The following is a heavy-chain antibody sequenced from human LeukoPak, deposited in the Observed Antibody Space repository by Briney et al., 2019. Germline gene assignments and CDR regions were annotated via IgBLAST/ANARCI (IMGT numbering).Heavy chain of an antibody. J-gene: IGHJ5*02. V-gene: IGHV4-4*07. CDR3: ARDWFSGYGSGTGWFDP. D-gene: IGHD3-10*01. CDR2: IYSSGST. Sequence: PSETLSLTCTVSGGSISSYYWSWIRQPAGKGPEWIGRIYSSGSTNYNPSLKSRVTMSVDTSKNHFSLKLSSVTAADTAVYYCARDWFSGYGSGTGWFDPWGQGTLVTVS. CDR1: GGSISSYY.